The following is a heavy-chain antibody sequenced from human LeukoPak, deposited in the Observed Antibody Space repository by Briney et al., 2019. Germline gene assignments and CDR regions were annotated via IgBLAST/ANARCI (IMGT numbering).Heavy chain of an antibody. CDR2: IHTSGST. CDR3: ARGKVVAGTPGQNSWDS. Sequence: SETLSLTCTVSGGSISSYYWNWIRQPAGKGLEWIGRIHTSGSTNYNPSLKSRVTMSVDTSKNQFSLKLSSVTAADTAVYYCARGKVVAGTPGQNSWDSWGQGTLVTVSS. D-gene: IGHD6-19*01. V-gene: IGHV4-4*07. CDR1: GGSISSYY. J-gene: IGHJ4*02.